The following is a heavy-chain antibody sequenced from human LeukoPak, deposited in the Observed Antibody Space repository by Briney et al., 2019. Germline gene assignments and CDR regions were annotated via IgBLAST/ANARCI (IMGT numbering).Heavy chain of an antibody. J-gene: IGHJ4*02. CDR3: ARGRGGYYDY. CDR1: GFTCSNYA. CDR2: ITSNGGST. Sequence: GGSLRLSCAASGFTCSNYAMHWVRQAPGKGLEYVSAITSNGGSTYYASSVKGRFTISRDNSKNTMYLQMGSLRAEGMAVYYCARGRGGYYDYWGQGALVTVSS. D-gene: IGHD3-22*01. V-gene: IGHV3-64*01.